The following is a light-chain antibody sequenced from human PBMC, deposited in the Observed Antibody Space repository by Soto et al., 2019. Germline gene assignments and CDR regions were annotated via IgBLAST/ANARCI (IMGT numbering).Light chain of an antibody. CDR2: GAS. CDR3: QQSYSTPFT. J-gene: IGKJ3*01. CDR1: QSVDSY. V-gene: IGKV1-39*01. Sequence: DIQMTQSPSSLSASVGDRVTITCRASQSVDSYLNWYQQKPGRAPKLLIYGASNLQSGVPSRFSGTGSGTDFTLTISSLQPEDFASYNCQQSYSTPFTFGPGTTVDLK.